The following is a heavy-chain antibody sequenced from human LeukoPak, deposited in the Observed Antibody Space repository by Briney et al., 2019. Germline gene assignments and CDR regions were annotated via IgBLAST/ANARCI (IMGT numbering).Heavy chain of an antibody. Sequence: ASVKVSCKASGYAFTGYYMDWVRQAPGQGLEWMGWINPNSGGTNYAQRFQGRVTMTRDKSISTAYMELSRLRSAATAVYYCASEGIAVAGFDYWGPGTLVTVSS. D-gene: IGHD6-19*01. J-gene: IGHJ4*02. V-gene: IGHV1-2*02. CDR3: ASEGIAVAGFDY. CDR1: GYAFTGYY. CDR2: INPNSGGT.